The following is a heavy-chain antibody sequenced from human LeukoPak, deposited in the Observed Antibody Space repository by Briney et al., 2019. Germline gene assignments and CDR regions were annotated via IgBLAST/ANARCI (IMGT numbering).Heavy chain of an antibody. CDR3: ARDTWIQLWPHFDY. CDR2: IYYSGRT. CDR1: GGSISSYY. J-gene: IGHJ4*02. D-gene: IGHD5-18*01. Sequence: SETLSLTCTVSGGSISSYYGSWIRQPPGKGLEWVGYIYYSGRTNYNPSLQSRVPISVDPSKNQFSLKLTSVTAADTAVYYCARDTWIQLWPHFDYWGQGTLVTVSS. V-gene: IGHV4-59*01.